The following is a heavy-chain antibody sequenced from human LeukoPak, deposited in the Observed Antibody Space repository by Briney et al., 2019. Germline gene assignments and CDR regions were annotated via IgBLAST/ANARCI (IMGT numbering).Heavy chain of an antibody. D-gene: IGHD2-21*01. J-gene: IGHJ6*03. V-gene: IGHV3-64*01. CDR3: ARGRGLATQGYMDV. CDR1: GFTFSSYA. CDR2: ISSNGGST. Sequence: GGSLRLSCAASGFTFSSYAMHWVRQAPGKGLEYVSAISSNGGSTYYANSVKGRFTISRDNSKNTLYLQMGSLRAEDMAVYYCARGRGLATQGYMDVWGKGTTVTVSS.